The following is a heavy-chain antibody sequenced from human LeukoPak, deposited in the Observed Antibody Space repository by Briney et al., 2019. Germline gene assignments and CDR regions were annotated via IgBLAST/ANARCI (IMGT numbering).Heavy chain of an antibody. CDR2: IKSKNDGETP. CDR1: GFTFSSYW. CDR3: VGSFLGY. V-gene: IGHV3-15*01. Sequence: PGGSLRLSCAASGFTFSSYWMHWVRQAPGKGLAWVGRIKSKNDGETPDYAAPVKGRFTISRDDSKNTLYLQMNSLKTEDTAVYYCVGSFLGYWGRGTLVTVSS. D-gene: IGHD3-10*01. J-gene: IGHJ4*02.